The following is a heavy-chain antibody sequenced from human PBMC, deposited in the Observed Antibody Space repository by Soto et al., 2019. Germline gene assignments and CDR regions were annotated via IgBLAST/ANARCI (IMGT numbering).Heavy chain of an antibody. V-gene: IGHV4-34*01. CDR2: INHSGST. J-gene: IGHJ4*02. CDR3: AKTAMVTKRFDY. CDR1: GGSFSGYY. D-gene: IGHD5-18*01. Sequence: QVQLQQWGAGLLKPSETLSLTCAVYGGSFSGYYWSWIRQPPGKGLEWIGEINHSGSTNYNPSLKSRVAISVDPSKNPFSLKLSLVTAADTAVYYCAKTAMVTKRFDYWGQGTLVTVSS.